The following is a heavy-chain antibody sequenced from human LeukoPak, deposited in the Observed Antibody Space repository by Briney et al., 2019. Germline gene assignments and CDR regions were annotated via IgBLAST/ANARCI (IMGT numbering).Heavy chain of an antibody. CDR1: GGSFSGYY. CDR3: ARDGEMATIENYFDY. CDR2: INHSGST. Sequence: SETLSLTCAVYGGSFSGYYWSWIRQPPGKGLEWIGEINHSGSTNYNPSLKSRVTISIDTSKNQFSLKLSSVTAADTAVYYCARDGEMATIENYFDYWGQGTLVTVSS. D-gene: IGHD5-24*01. V-gene: IGHV4-34*01. J-gene: IGHJ4*02.